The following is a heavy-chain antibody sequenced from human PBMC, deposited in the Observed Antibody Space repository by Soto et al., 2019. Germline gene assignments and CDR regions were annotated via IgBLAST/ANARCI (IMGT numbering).Heavy chain of an antibody. D-gene: IGHD3-3*01. J-gene: IGHJ6*02. CDR2: INHSGST. CDR3: ARVRLTIFGVVISFRYGMDV. CDR1: GGSFSGYY. V-gene: IGHV4-34*01. Sequence: LSLTCAVYGGSFSGYYWSWIRQPPGKGLEWIGEINHSGSTNYNPSLKSRVTISVDTSKNQFSLKLSSVTAADTAVYYCARVRLTIFGVVISFRYGMDVWGQGTTVTVSS.